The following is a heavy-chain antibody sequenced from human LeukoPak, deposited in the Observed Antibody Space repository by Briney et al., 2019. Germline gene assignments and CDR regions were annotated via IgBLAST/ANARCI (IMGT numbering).Heavy chain of an antibody. CDR2: IYSGGST. D-gene: IGHD5-18*01. J-gene: IGHJ4*02. CDR3: ARNVAYSYGPYSDY. Sequence: PGGSLRLSCAASGFTVSSNYMSWVRQAPGKGLEWVSVIYSGGSTYYADSVKGRFTISRDNSKNTLYLQMNSLRAEDTAVYYCARNVAYSYGPYSDYWGQGTLVTVSS. CDR1: GFTVSSNY. V-gene: IGHV3-66*02.